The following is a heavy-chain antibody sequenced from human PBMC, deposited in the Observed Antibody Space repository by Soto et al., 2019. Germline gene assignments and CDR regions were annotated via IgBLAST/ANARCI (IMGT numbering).Heavy chain of an antibody. CDR2: ISVYNGNT. V-gene: IGHV1-18*04. J-gene: IGHJ4*02. CDR1: GYTFTSYG. Sequence: ASVKVSCKASGYTFTSYGISWVRQAPGQGLEWMGWISVYNGNTNYAQKLQGRVTMTTDTSTSTAYMELRSLRSDDTAVYYCVRVTTTMIVVVIKGFDFWGQGTLVTVSS. D-gene: IGHD3-22*01. CDR3: VRVTTTMIVVVIKGFDF.